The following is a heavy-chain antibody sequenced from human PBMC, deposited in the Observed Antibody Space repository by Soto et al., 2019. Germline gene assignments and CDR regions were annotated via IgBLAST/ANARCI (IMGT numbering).Heavy chain of an antibody. J-gene: IGHJ6*02. CDR3: ARDRAPGWAYYYGMDV. CDR2: INPSSGST. D-gene: IGHD1-26*01. Sequence: ASVKVSCKASGYTFTSYYMQWVRQAPGQGLEWMGIINPSSGSTSYAQKFQGRVTMTRDTSTSTVYMELSSLRSEDTAVYYCARDRAPGWAYYYGMDVWGQGTTVTVSS. CDR1: GYTFTSYY. V-gene: IGHV1-46*03.